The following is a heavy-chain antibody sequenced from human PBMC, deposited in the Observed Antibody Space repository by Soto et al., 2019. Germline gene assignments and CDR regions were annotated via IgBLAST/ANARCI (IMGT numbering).Heavy chain of an antibody. D-gene: IGHD6-13*01. CDR1: GFTFSRYA. CDR2: ISGSGGST. V-gene: IGHV3-23*01. Sequence: EVQLLESGGGLVQPGGSLRLSCAASGFTFSRYAMSWVRQAPGKGLEWVSAISGSGGSTYYVDSVKGRFTISRDNSKNTLYLQMNSLRAEDTAVYYCANALARGAAAHRNWGKGTLVTVSS. J-gene: IGHJ4*02. CDR3: ANALARGAAAHRN.